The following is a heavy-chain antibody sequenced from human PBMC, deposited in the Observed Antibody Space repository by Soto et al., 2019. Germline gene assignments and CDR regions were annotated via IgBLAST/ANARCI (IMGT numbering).Heavy chain of an antibody. V-gene: IGHV1-3*01. J-gene: IGHJ6*02. CDR2: INAGNGNT. CDR1: GYTFTSYA. D-gene: IGHD2-2*01. CDR3: AREGLVLVPTTVNSDYYYYAMDV. Sequence: ASVKVSCKASGYTFTSYAMHWVRQAPGQRLEWMGWINAGNGNTKYSQKFQGRVTITADESTSTAYMELSSLRSEDTAVYYCAREGLVLVPTTVNSDYYYYAMDVWGHGTTVTVSS.